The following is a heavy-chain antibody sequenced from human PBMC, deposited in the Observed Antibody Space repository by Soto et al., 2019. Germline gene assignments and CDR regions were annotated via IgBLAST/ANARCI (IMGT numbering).Heavy chain of an antibody. CDR3: ARLPNTRGSTRHSDY. V-gene: IGHV1-69*01. CDR1: GVFSNFA. D-gene: IGHD2-2*01. J-gene: IGHJ4*02. CDR2: IIPVFRAP. Sequence: QVQLVQSGAEVKRPGSSVKVSCKASGVFSNFAVSWVRQAPGQGLEWMGAIIPVFRAPNYAQKFQGRVRITADESTRTAYMERLSLRSDETAVYYCARLPNTRGSTRHSDYWGQGTLVTVSS.